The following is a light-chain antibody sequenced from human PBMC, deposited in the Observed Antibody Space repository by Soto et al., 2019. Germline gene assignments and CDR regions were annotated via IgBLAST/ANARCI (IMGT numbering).Light chain of an antibody. CDR3: QAWDSTTVI. V-gene: IGLV3-1*01. CDR2: EDN. J-gene: IGLJ2*01. Sequence: SYELTQPPSVSVSPGQTASITCSGDKLGDKYPCWYQQRPVQSPVVVIYEDNKRPSGTPERFSGSKSGNTATLTISGTQAMDEADYYCQAWDSTTVIFGGGTKVTVL. CDR1: KLGDKY.